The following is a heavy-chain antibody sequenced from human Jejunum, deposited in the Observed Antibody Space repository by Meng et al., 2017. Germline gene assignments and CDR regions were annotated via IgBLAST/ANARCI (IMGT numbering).Heavy chain of an antibody. Sequence: HQLASGLVHPSHTLSLSCAISGDSVSSNSAAWNGIRPSPSGGLEWLGRTYYRSKYYNDYALSVKSRITINPDTSNNQFSLQLNSVTPEDTAIYYCARDWGDVRGGFDFWGQGTLVTVSS. CDR3: ARDWGDVRGGFDF. J-gene: IGHJ4*02. D-gene: IGHD3-10*02. CDR1: GDSVSSNSAA. V-gene: IGHV6-1*01. CDR2: TYYRSKYYN.